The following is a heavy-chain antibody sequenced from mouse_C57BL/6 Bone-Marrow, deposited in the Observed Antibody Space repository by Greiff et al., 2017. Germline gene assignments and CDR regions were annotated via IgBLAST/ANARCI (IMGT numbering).Heavy chain of an antibody. CDR3: ARHKGHYCSSPYYAMDY. CDR2: FYPGRGSI. J-gene: IGHJ4*01. V-gene: IGHV1-62-2*01. D-gene: IGHD1-1*01. CDR1: GYTFTEYT. Sequence: QVPVKQSGAELVKPGASVTLSCKASGYTFTEYTIHWVKQRSGQGLEWIGWFYPGRGSIKYNEQFKDKATLTVDKSSSTVYMELSRLTSEDSAVXFCARHKGHYCSSPYYAMDYWGQGTSVTVSS.